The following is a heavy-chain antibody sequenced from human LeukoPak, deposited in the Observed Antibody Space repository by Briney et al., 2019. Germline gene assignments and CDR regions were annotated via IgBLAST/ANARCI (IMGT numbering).Heavy chain of an antibody. Sequence: TGGSLTLSCAASGFTFYNYAMSWVRQAPGKGLEWVSAITGSGTDTFHAGSVKGRFTISRDNSESTLYLQMNSLRAEDTATYYCAKGSSSSRPYYFDYWGQGTLVTVSS. J-gene: IGHJ4*02. CDR1: GFTFYNYA. D-gene: IGHD6-6*01. CDR2: ITGSGTDT. V-gene: IGHV3-23*01. CDR3: AKGSSSSRPYYFDY.